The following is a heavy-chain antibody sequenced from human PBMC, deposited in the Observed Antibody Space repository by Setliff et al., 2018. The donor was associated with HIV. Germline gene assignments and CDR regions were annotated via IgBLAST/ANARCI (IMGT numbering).Heavy chain of an antibody. CDR2: IYYSGST. J-gene: IGHJ6*03. V-gene: IGHV4-39*07. CDR1: DDSISRSSYY. CDR3: ARGGGSTWAFHYFMDV. Sequence: PSETLSLTCTVPDDSISRSSYYWAWIRQSPGKGLEWIGSIYYSGSTYYNPSLKSRVTISVVTSKNQFSLKLSSVTAADTAVYYCARGGGSTWAFHYFMDVWGKGTTVTVSS. D-gene: IGHD6-13*01.